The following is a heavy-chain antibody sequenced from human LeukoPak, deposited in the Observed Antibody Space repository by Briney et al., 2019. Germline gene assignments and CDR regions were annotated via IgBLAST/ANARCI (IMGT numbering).Heavy chain of an antibody. CDR3: ARGSTTAQRKDAFDI. D-gene: IGHD1-14*01. CDR2: ISSGSGYI. CDR1: GFSFSSYS. Sequence: GGSLRLYCAASGFSFSSYSMNWVRRAPGQGLEWVSSISSGSGYIYYSDSIKGRFTISRDNAKNSLYLQMNSLGAEDMALYYCARGSTTAQRKDAFDIWGQGTMVTVSS. J-gene: IGHJ3*02. V-gene: IGHV3-21*06.